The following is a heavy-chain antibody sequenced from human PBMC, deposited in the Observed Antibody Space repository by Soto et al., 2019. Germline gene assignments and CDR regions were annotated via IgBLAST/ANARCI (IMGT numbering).Heavy chain of an antibody. CDR3: ARTWTTGEIDY. D-gene: IGHD4-17*01. J-gene: IGHJ4*02. Sequence: QVQLVQSGGEVKKPGASVKVSCKASGYIFNSFGISWVRQAPGQGLEWMGWISAYTGNTKYAQNFQGRVTMTTDTSTSTAYMKLRRMRSDDTAVYYCARTWTTGEIDYWGQGTLVTVSS. V-gene: IGHV1-18*01. CDR2: ISAYTGNT. CDR1: GYIFNSFG.